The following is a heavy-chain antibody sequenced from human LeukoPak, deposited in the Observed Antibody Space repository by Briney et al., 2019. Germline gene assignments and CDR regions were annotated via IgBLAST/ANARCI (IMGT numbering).Heavy chain of an antibody. CDR1: GGSISSSSYY. J-gene: IGHJ3*02. CDR3: ARRLVTERLAHHAFDI. CDR2: IYYSGST. V-gene: IGHV4-39*01. Sequence: SETLSLTCTVSGGSISSSSYYWGWIPQPPGKGLEWIGSIYYSGSTYYNPSLKSRVTISVDTSKNQISLKLSSVTAADTAVYYCARRLVTERLAHHAFDIWGQGTMVTVSS. D-gene: IGHD2-21*02.